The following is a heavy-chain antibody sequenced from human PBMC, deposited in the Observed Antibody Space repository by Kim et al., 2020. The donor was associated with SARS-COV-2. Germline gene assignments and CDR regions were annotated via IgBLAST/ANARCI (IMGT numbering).Heavy chain of an antibody. CDR3: AKDRFVPAARGNWFDP. CDR2: ISGSGGST. D-gene: IGHD2-2*01. CDR1: GFTFSSYA. V-gene: IGHV3-23*01. J-gene: IGHJ5*02. Sequence: GGSLRLSCAASGFTFSSYAMSWVRQAPGKGLEWVSAISGSGGSTYYADSVKGRFTISRDNSKNTLYLQMNSLRAEDTAVYYCAKDRFVPAARGNWFDPWGQGTLVTVSS.